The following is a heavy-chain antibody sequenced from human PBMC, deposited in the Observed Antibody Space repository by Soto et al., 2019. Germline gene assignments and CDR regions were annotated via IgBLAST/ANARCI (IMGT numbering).Heavy chain of an antibody. CDR3: ARTTTVAGTPEFDY. CDR1: GFTFSSFS. V-gene: IGHV3-30-3*01. Sequence: QVQLVESGGGVVQPGRSLRLSCAASGFTFSSFSLHWVRQAPGKGLEWLALISYDGSNKYNADSVKGRFTISQDNSNNTLYLQLNSLRPDDTAVYYCARTTTVAGTPEFDYWGQGALVTVSS. CDR2: ISYDGSNK. J-gene: IGHJ4*02. D-gene: IGHD6-19*01.